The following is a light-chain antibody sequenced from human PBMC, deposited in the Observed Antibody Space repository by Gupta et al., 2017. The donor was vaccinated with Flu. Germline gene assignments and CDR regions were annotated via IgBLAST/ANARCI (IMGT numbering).Light chain of an antibody. J-gene: IGKJ4*01. Sequence: DIVMTQSQDSLAVSLGERATINCKSSQSVLFSSNNKNHLAWYQQKPGQPPTLLIYWASTRESGVPDRFSGSGSGTDFTLTISSLQAEDVAVYYCQQYYSTTPTFGGGTTVEI. CDR3: QQYYSTTPT. CDR2: WAS. V-gene: IGKV4-1*01. CDR1: QSVLFSSNNKNH.